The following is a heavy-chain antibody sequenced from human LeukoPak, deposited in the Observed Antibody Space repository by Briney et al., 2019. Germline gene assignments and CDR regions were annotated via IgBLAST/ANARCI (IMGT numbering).Heavy chain of an antibody. CDR2: IYYSGST. Sequence: SQTLSLTCTVSGGSISSGGYYWSWIRQHPGKGLEWIGYIYYSGSTYYNPSPKSRVTISVDTSKNQFSLKLSSVTAADTAVYYCARENSSSRPFDIWGQGTMVTVSS. J-gene: IGHJ3*02. V-gene: IGHV4-31*03. CDR3: ARENSSSRPFDI. CDR1: GGSISSGGYY. D-gene: IGHD6-13*01.